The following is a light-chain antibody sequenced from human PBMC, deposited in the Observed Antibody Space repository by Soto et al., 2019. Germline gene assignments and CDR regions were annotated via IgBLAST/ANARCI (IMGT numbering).Light chain of an antibody. J-gene: IGLJ1*01. CDR3: SSYTSSSTYV. CDR1: SGDFGGHIY. CDR2: EVS. Sequence: QSVLTQPASESGSPGQSSTISWAGSSGDFGGHIYVSWYQQHPGKAPKLMIYEVSNRPSGVSNRFSGSKSGNTASLTISGLQAEDEADYYCSSYTSSSTYVFGTGTKVTVL. V-gene: IGLV2-14*01.